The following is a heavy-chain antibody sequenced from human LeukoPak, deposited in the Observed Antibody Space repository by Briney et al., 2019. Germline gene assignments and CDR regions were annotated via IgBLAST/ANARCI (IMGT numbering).Heavy chain of an antibody. CDR1: RFTFSSYA. Sequence: GGSLRLSCAASRFTFSSYAVSWVRQAPGKGLEWVSAISGSGGSTYYADSVKGRFTISRDNSKNTLYLQMNSLRAEDTAVYYCAKDPLVVPAAPSGSADYWGQGTLVTVSS. J-gene: IGHJ4*02. V-gene: IGHV3-23*01. CDR2: ISGSGGST. CDR3: AKDPLVVPAAPSGSADY. D-gene: IGHD2-2*01.